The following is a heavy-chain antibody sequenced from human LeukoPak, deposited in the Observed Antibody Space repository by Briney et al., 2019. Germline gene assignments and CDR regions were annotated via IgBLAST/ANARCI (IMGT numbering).Heavy chain of an antibody. J-gene: IGHJ4*02. CDR2: ISSSGSYI. V-gene: IGHV3-21*01. D-gene: IGHD3-22*01. CDR3: ARAVGTYYYDSSGSRLMGY. Sequence: GGSLRLSCAASGFTFSSYSMNWVRQAPGKGLEWVSSISSSGSYIYYADSVKGRFTISRDNAKNSLYLQMNSLRAEDTAVYYCARAVGTYYYDSSGSRLMGYWGQGTLVTVSS. CDR1: GFTFSSYS.